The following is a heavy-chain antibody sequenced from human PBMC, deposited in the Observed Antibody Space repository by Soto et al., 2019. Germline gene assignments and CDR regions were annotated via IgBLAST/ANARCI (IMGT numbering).Heavy chain of an antibody. J-gene: IGHJ3*02. D-gene: IGHD3-10*01. Sequence: QRLSCVASGFSFRTYAMSWVRQAPGKGLEWVSAISGSGGTTFYADSVKGRFTISRDNSINTLYLQMKNLRTEDTAVYYCAHPRGFGVFDAYDIWGQGTMVTVSS. CDR2: ISGSGGTT. CDR3: AHPRGFGVFDAYDI. V-gene: IGHV3-23*01. CDR1: GFSFRTYA.